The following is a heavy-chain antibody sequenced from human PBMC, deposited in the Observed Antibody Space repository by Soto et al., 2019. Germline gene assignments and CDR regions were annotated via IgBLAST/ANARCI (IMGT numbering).Heavy chain of an antibody. V-gene: IGHV4-34*01. J-gene: IGHJ6*02. CDR1: GGKCVGYC. CDR2: INHSGST. Sequence: SDTLSLTCAVYGGKCVGYCWSWIRQHPGKGLEWIGEINHSGSTNYNPSLKSRVTISVDTPKNQFSLKLSSVTAADTAVYYCARSLSLHKYYYYCYGMDVWGQGTTVTVSS. CDR3: ARSLSLHKYYYYCYGMDV.